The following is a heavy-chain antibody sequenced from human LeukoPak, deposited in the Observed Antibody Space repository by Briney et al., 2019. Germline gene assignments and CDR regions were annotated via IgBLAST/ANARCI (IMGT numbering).Heavy chain of an antibody. CDR2: IHNDAVGT. Sequence: GGSLRLSCAASGFTFSTYAMSWVRQAPGKGLEWVSLIHNDAVGTYYAGSVKGRFTISRDNSKNTLYLQMNSLRAEDTALYYCAKIRGGTTTLYHFDYWGQGTLVAVSS. J-gene: IGHJ4*02. CDR3: AKIRGGTTTLYHFDY. CDR1: GFTFSTYA. V-gene: IGHV3-23*01. D-gene: IGHD1-1*01.